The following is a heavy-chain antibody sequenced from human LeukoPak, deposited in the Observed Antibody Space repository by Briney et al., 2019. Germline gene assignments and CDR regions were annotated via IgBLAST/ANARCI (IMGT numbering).Heavy chain of an antibody. V-gene: IGHV3-30-3*01. CDR2: ISYDGSIR. CDR3: VRGQATAWGLDY. J-gene: IGHJ4*02. D-gene: IGHD6-13*01. Sequence: GGSLRLSCAASEFSFSNFAMYWVRQAPGKGLEWLAVISYDGSIRYYADSVKGRFTISRDNAKNTLYLQMNSLRAEDTALYYCVRGQATAWGLDYWGQGTLVTVSS. CDR1: EFSFSNFA.